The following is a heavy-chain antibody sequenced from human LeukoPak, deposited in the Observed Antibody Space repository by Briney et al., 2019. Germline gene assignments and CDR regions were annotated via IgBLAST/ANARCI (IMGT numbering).Heavy chain of an antibody. Sequence: SQTLSLTCTVSGGSISSGRYYWSWIRQPAGKGLEWIGRIYTSGNTNYNPSLKSRVIISLDTSKNQFSLKLSSVTAADTAVYYCATQQGGFDXXXQXXXVTVSS. CDR3: ATQQGGFDX. V-gene: IGHV4-61*02. CDR1: GGSISSGRYY. CDR2: IYTSGNT. D-gene: IGHD3-16*01. J-gene: IGHJ4*02.